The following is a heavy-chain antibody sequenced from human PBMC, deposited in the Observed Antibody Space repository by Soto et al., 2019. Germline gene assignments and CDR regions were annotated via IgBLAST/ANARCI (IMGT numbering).Heavy chain of an antibody. CDR2: VIPLLDAS. CDR1: GITFNNYT. J-gene: IGHJ6*03. CDR3: ASGKSQMTQDRMGFYYYMDV. V-gene: IGHV1-69*08. Sequence: QVQLVQSGAEVKKPGSSVKISCTASGITFNNYTFNWVRRAPGQGLEWMGRVIPLLDASNYAEKFQDRVTITADRSTSTAYMELSGLKSEDSAIYYCASGKSQMTQDRMGFYYYMDVWGKGTTITVSS. D-gene: IGHD1-1*01.